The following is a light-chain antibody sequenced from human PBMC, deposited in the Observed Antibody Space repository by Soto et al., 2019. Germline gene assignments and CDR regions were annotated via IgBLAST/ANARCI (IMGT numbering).Light chain of an antibody. CDR1: NSNIGSHA. CDR3: ASWDDSLDGPWL. V-gene: IGLV1-44*01. J-gene: IGLJ3*02. Sequence: QAVVTQPPSASGTPGQGVNIYCCGSNSNIGSHAVNWYQQLPGMAPRLLIYNTNRRHPGVPDRFSASKSGMSASLAISGLQVDDEADYFCASWDDSLDGPWLFGGGTQLTVL. CDR2: NTN.